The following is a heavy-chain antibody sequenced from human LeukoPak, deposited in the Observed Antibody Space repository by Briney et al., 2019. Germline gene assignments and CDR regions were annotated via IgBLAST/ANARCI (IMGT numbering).Heavy chain of an antibody. CDR1: GFTFSSYA. CDR2: ISYDGSNK. V-gene: IGHV3-30-3*01. Sequence: GGSLRLSCAASGFTFSSYAMHWVRQAPGKGLEWVAVISYDGSNKYYADSVKGRFTISRDNSKNTLYLQMNSLRAEDTAVYYCARDLGEVAGPYNWFDPWGQGTLVTVSS. J-gene: IGHJ5*02. D-gene: IGHD6-19*01. CDR3: ARDLGEVAGPYNWFDP.